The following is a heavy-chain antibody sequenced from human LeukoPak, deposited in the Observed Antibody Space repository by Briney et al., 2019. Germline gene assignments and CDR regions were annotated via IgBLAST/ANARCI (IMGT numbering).Heavy chain of an antibody. J-gene: IGHJ4*02. D-gene: IGHD6-19*01. CDR3: ARDGPPGIAVAGTFDY. CDR1: GGSFSGYY. V-gene: IGHV4-34*01. CDR2: INHSGST. Sequence: PSETLSLTCAVDGGSFSGYYWSWIRQHPGKGLEWIGEINHSGSTNYNPSLKSRVTISVDASKNQFSLKLSSVTAADTAVYYCARDGPPGIAVAGTFDYWGQGTLVTVSS.